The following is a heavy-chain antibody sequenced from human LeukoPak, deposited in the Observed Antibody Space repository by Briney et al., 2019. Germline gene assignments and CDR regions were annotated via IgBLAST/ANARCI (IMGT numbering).Heavy chain of an antibody. CDR2: IGGSGATT. D-gene: IGHD6-13*01. CDR1: GFIFSTYA. Sequence: QTGGSLRPSCETSGFIFSTYAMSWVRQAPGKGLEWVSGIGGSGATTEYGDSVKGRFTISRDNSKNTLYLQMNSLRADDSAVYFCAKSEFGYRRNLKHDYYYMDVWGKGTTVTVSS. CDR3: AKSEFGYRRNLKHDYYYMDV. J-gene: IGHJ6*03. V-gene: IGHV3-23*01.